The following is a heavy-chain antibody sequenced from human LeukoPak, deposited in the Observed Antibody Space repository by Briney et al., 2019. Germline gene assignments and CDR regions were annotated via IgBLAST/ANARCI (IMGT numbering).Heavy chain of an antibody. CDR1: GFTFTSYG. CDR2: IWYDGSNK. J-gene: IGHJ4*02. V-gene: IGHV3-33*06. CDR3: AKDGHGTSGSYYPDYFDY. Sequence: GGSLRLSCAASGFTFTSYGMHWVRQAQGKGLEWVAVIWYDGSNKYYVDSVKGRFTISRDNSKNTLYLQMNSLRAEDTAVYYCAKDGHGTSGSYYPDYFDYWGQGTLVTVSS. D-gene: IGHD1-26*01.